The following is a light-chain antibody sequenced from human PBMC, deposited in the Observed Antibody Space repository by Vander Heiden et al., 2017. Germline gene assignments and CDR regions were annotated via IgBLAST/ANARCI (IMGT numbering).Light chain of an antibody. V-gene: IGKV2-28*01. CDR3: RQAPQPPFT. CDR1: QSLLHSNGYNN. Sequence: DIVMTPSPPPLPVTPGEPASISCRSSQSLLHSNGYNNLDWYLLKPGQSPQLLIYLVSNRASAVPDRFSGSGSGTDFTLKISRVEAEDVGVYYCRQAPQPPFTFGHGTRVDIK. CDR2: LVS. J-gene: IGKJ3*01.